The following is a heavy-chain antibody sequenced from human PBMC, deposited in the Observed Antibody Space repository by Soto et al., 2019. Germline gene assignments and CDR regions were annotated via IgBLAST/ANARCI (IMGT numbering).Heavy chain of an antibody. CDR2: IYYSGST. CDR1: GGSISSGGYY. CDR3: ARTYYFDSSGYYDPPPVLDY. V-gene: IGHV4-31*03. J-gene: IGHJ4*02. D-gene: IGHD3-22*01. Sequence: LSLTCTVSGGSISSGGYYWSWIRQHPGKGLEWIDYIYYSGSTYYNPSLKSRVTISVDTSKNQFSLKLSSVTAAETAVYYCARTYYFDSSGYYDPPPVLDYWGQGTLVTVSS.